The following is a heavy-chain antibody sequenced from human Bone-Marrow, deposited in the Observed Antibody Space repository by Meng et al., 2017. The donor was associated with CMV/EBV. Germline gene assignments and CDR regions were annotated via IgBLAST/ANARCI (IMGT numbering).Heavy chain of an antibody. Sequence: SETLSLTCTVSGGSVSSGSYYWSWIRQPPGKGLEWIGYIYYSGSTNYNPSLKSRVNISVDTSQNQFSLKLSSVAAADTAVDFRARGSDGSSSSPLFDPWGQGTLVTVSS. D-gene: IGHD6-6*01. CDR1: GGSVSSGSYY. CDR2: IYYSGST. V-gene: IGHV4-61*01. CDR3: ARGSDGSSSSPLFDP. J-gene: IGHJ5*02.